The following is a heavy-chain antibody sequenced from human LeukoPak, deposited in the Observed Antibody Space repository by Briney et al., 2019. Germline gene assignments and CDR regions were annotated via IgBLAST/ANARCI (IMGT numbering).Heavy chain of an antibody. V-gene: IGHV3-48*03. D-gene: IGHD2-15*01. CDR2: ISSSGSTI. CDR1: GFTFSSYE. CDR3: ARYCSGGSCYSDLGLYYYGMDV. Sequence: GGSLRLSCAASGFTFSSYEMNWVRQAPGKGLEWVSYISSSGSTIYYADSVKGRFTISRDNAKNSLYLQMNSLRAEDTAVYYCARYCSGGSCYSDLGLYYYGMDVRGQGTTVTVSS. J-gene: IGHJ6*02.